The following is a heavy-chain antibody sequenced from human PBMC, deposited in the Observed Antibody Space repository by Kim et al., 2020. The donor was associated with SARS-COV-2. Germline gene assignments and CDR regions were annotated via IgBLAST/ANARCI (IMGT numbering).Heavy chain of an antibody. J-gene: IGHJ3*02. D-gene: IGHD3-10*01. CDR3: ARDLVVRGVIITDAFDI. V-gene: IGHV1-2*02. Sequence: FQGRVTMTRDTSFSTAYMELSRLRSDDTAVYYCARDLVVRGVIITDAFDIWGQGTMVTVSS.